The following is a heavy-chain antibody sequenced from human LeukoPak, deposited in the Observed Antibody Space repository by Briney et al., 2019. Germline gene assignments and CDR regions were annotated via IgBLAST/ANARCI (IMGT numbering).Heavy chain of an antibody. CDR1: GYTFTSYD. D-gene: IGHD3-10*01. CDR3: ARKRDLRGDFDY. CDR2: MNPNSGNT. Sequence: ASVKVSCKASGYTFTSYDINWVRQATGQGLEWMGWMNPNSGNTGYAQKFQGRVTMTRNTPISTAYMELSSLRSEDTAVYYCARKRDLRGDFDYWGQGTLVTVSS. V-gene: IGHV1-8*01. J-gene: IGHJ4*02.